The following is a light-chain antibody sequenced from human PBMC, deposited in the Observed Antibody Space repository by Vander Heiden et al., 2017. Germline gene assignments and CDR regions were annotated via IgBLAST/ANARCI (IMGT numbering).Light chain of an antibody. V-gene: IGLV1-40*01. CDR3: QSYDSSSWV. Sequence: QSVLTQPPSVSGAPGQRVTISCTGSSSNIGAGYDVHGYQQLPGTAPKLLIYGNSNRPSGVPDRFSGSKSGTSAYLDITGLQAEDEADYYCQSYDSSSWVFGGGNKLNAL. CDR1: SSNIGAGYD. J-gene: IGLJ3*02. CDR2: GNS.